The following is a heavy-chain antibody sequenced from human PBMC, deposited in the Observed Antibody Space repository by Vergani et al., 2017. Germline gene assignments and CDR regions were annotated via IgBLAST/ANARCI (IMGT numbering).Heavy chain of an antibody. CDR3: VRACTTTTCPNDYNWD. V-gene: IGHV3-74*02. J-gene: IGHJ4*02. CDR2: IRGDGRET. CDR1: GVTFSEHW. Sequence: EVDLVESGGGLAQPGGSLRLACEVSGVTFSEHWMHWVRQAPGKGLVWVSRIRGDGRETNYADSVKGRVTISRDNARNTLFLQMNSLRVDDSGVYYCVRACTTTTCPNDYNWDWGQGTLVTVSS. D-gene: IGHD1-1*01.